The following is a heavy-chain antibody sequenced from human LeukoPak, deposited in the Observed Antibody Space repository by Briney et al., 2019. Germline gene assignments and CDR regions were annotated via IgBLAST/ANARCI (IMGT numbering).Heavy chain of an antibody. D-gene: IGHD6-13*01. CDR1: GGSISSYY. V-gene: IGHV4-59*12. J-gene: IGHJ4*02. Sequence: SETLSLTCTVSGGSISSYYWSWIRQPPGKGLEWIGYIYYSGSTNYNPSLKSRVTMSVDTSKNQFSLKLSSVTAADTAVYYCARDHRGGSSWYYFDYWGQGTLVTVSS. CDR2: IYYSGST. CDR3: ARDHRGGSSWYYFDY.